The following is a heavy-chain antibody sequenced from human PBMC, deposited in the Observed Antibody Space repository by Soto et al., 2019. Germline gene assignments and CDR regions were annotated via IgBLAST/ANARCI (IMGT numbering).Heavy chain of an antibody. V-gene: IGHV4-39*01. CDR3: ARHGITGSYYDAFDI. CDR1: GSPIRISRCH. Sequence: SDTLSQTCTVSGSPIRISRCHWRWRRHPPGKGLEWIASIKYSGTTFYNPSLKSRVTLSVDTSKNQFALKLSSVTAAETAVYYCARHGITGSYYDAFDIWGQGTMVTVS. J-gene: IGHJ3*02. D-gene: IGHD1-26*01. CDR2: IKYSGTT.